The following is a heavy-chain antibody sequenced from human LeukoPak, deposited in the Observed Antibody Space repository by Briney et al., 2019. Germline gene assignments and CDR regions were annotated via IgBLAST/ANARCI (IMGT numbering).Heavy chain of an antibody. CDR1: GGSFSGYY. CDR2: INHSGST. J-gene: IGHJ4*02. Sequence: SETLSLTCAVYGGSFSGYYWSWIRQPPGKGLEWIGEINHSGSTNYNPSLKSRVTISVDTSKNQFSLKLGSVTAADTAVYYCARGGQGSYPYRPPGYWGQGTLVTVSS. D-gene: IGHD1-26*01. V-gene: IGHV4-34*01. CDR3: ARGGQGSYPYRPPGY.